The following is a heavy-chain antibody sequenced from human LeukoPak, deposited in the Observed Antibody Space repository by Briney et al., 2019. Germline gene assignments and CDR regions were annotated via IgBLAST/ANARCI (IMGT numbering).Heavy chain of an antibody. V-gene: IGHV4-39*07. CDR3: ARGPEWELPVNNDAFDI. Sequence: SETLSLTCTVSGGSVSTSSYCWGWIRQPPGKGLEWIGSVCYSGSTYYSPSLKSRVTISVDTSKNQFSLKLSSVTAADTAVYYCARGPEWELPVNNDAFDIWGQGTMVTVSS. D-gene: IGHD1-26*01. J-gene: IGHJ3*02. CDR1: GGSVSTSSYC. CDR2: VCYSGST.